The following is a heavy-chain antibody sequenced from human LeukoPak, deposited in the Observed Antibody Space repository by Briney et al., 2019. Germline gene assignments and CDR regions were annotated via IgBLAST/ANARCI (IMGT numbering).Heavy chain of an antibody. J-gene: IGHJ5*02. D-gene: IGHD6-19*01. CDR3: ARDGYSSGWFDP. CDR2: IIPIFGTA. Sequence: SVKVSCKASGGTFSSYAISWVRQAPGQGLEWMGRIIPIFGTANYAQKFQGRVTITTDESTSTAYMELSSLRSEDTAVYYCARDGYSSGWFDPWGQGTQVTVSS. V-gene: IGHV1-69*05. CDR1: GGTFSSYA.